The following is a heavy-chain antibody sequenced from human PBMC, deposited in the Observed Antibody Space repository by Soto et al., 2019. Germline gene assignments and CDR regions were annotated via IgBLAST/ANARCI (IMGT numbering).Heavy chain of an antibody. D-gene: IGHD3-9*01. CDR3: AKGQEYFDWLSPGMDY. Sequence: GGSLRLSCAASGFTFSSYAMSWVRQAPGKGLEWVSAISGSGGSTYYADSVKGRFTISRDNSKNTLYLQMNSLRAEDTAVYYCAKGQEYFDWLSPGMDYWGQGTLVTVSS. J-gene: IGHJ4*02. CDR2: ISGSGGST. V-gene: IGHV3-23*01. CDR1: GFTFSSYA.